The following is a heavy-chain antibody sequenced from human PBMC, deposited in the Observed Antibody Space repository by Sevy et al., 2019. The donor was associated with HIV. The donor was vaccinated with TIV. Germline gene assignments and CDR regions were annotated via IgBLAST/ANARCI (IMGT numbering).Heavy chain of an antibody. CDR3: ARQLSYYDSLTGSQRGYWLDT. CDR1: GGSISSSSQF. V-gene: IGHV4-39*01. Sequence: SETLSLTCTVSGGSISSSSQFWAWIRQSPGKGLEWIGNVYNSGTTEYNPSLKSRITISVDTSKNKFSLKLTSVTAADPAVYYCARQLSYYDSLTGSQRGYWLDTWGHGNLVTVSS. CDR2: VYNSGTT. J-gene: IGHJ5*01. D-gene: IGHD3-9*01.